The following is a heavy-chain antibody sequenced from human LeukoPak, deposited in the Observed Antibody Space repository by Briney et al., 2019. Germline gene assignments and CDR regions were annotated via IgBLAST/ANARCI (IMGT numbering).Heavy chain of an antibody. D-gene: IGHD6-19*01. CDR1: GFTFSSYA. J-gene: IGHJ4*02. Sequence: GGSLRLSCAASGFTFSSYAMHWVRQAPGKGLEWVAVISYDGSNKYYADSVKGRFTISRDNSKNTLYLQMNSLRAEDTAVYYCASRYSSAWSLDYWGQGTLVTVSS. CDR3: ASRYSSAWSLDY. CDR2: ISYDGSNK. V-gene: IGHV3-30-3*01.